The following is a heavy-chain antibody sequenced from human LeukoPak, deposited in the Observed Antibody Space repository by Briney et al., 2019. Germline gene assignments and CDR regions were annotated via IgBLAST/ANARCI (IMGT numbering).Heavy chain of an antibody. J-gene: IGHJ4*02. CDR1: GGSLGSSSYY. V-gene: IGHV4-39*01. CDR2: IYFDGNT. Sequence: SETLSLTCTVSGGSLGSSSYYWGWIPQPPGKGLEWIGIIYFDGNTFYNPSLQRRVTISLDMSKTQFSLKLTSAAATDTAVYYRAAVNGNFWIGYHYLEDWGQGALVSVSS. D-gene: IGHD3-3*01. CDR3: AAVNGNFWIGYHYLED.